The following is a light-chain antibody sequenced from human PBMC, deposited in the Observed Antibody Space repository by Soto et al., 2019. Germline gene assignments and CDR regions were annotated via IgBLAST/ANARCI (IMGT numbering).Light chain of an antibody. Sequence: QSALTQPASVSGSPGQSITISCTGSSSDVGDNNYVSWYQQHPGKAPKLMIYDVTSRPSGVSSRFSGSKSGNTASLTIFGLQAEDEADYYCSSYTTTRTRVFGGGTKLTVL. CDR3: SSYTTTRTRV. J-gene: IGLJ2*01. CDR1: SSDVGDNNY. V-gene: IGLV2-14*03. CDR2: DVT.